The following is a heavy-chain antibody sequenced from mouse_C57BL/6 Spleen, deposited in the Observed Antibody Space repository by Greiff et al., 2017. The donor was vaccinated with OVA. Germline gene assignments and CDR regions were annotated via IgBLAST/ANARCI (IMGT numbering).Heavy chain of an antibody. CDR1: GYTFTSYW. Sequence: VQLQQPGAELVKPGASVKLSCKASGYTFTSYWMHWVKQRPGQGLEWIGMIHPNSGSTNYNEKFKSKATLTVDKSSSTAYMQLSSLTSEDSAVYYCARSDTTVVATDYAMDYWGQGTSVTVSS. J-gene: IGHJ4*01. D-gene: IGHD1-1*01. CDR3: ARSDTTVVATDYAMDY. V-gene: IGHV1-64*01. CDR2: IHPNSGST.